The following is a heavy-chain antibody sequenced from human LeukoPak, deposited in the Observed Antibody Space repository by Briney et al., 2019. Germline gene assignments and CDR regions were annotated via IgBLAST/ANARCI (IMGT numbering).Heavy chain of an antibody. CDR2: IFYSGST. CDR3: ARSIAAAGILDY. J-gene: IGHJ4*02. V-gene: IGHV4-39*07. CDR1: SGSISTSNYY. D-gene: IGHD6-13*01. Sequence: SETLSLTCTVSSGSISTSNYYWGWVRQPPGKALEWIGNIFYSGSTYYSPSLKSRVTISLDTSRNQFSLKLNSVTAADTAVYYCARSIAAAGILDYWGQGTLVTVSS.